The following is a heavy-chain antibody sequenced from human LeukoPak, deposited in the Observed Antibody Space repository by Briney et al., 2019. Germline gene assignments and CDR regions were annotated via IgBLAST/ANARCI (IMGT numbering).Heavy chain of an antibody. CDR1: GFTFSSYA. CDR2: MWFDGSRQ. D-gene: IGHD2-8*02. Sequence: GGSLRLSCAASGFTFSSYAMHWVRQAPGKGLEWVAVMWFDGSRQYYGDSVKGRFTISRDTSKNTLYLQMSSLRDEDTAVYYCARDWSYYFDYWGQGTLVTVSS. V-gene: IGHV3-33*08. CDR3: ARDWSYYFDY. J-gene: IGHJ4*02.